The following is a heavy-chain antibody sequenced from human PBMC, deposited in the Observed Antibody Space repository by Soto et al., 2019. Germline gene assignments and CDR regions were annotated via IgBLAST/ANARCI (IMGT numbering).Heavy chain of an antibody. D-gene: IGHD3-3*01. J-gene: IGHJ6*02. CDR3: ALGYDFRSGYSAYGMDV. V-gene: IGHV1-69*01. CDR2: IIPIFGTA. CDR1: GGTFSSYA. Sequence: QVQLVQSGAEVKKPGSSVKVSCKASGGTFSSYAISWVRQAPGQGLEWMGGIIPIFGTANYAQKFQGRVTITADESTSTAYMELSSLRSEDTAVYYCALGYDFRSGYSAYGMDVWGQGTTVTVSS.